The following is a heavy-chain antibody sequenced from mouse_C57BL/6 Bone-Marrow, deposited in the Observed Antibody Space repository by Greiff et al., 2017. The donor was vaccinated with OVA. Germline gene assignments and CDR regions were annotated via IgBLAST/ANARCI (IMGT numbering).Heavy chain of an antibody. CDR3: ARETWFAY. CDR1: GYTFTSYW. CDR2: IDPSDSYT. Sequence: VQLQQPGAELVRPGTSVKLSCKASGYTFTSYWMHWVKQRPGQGLEWIGVIDPSDSYTNYNQKFKGKATLTVDTSSSTAYMQLSSLTSEDSAVYDCARETWFAYGGQGTLVTVSA. V-gene: IGHV1-59*01. J-gene: IGHJ3*01.